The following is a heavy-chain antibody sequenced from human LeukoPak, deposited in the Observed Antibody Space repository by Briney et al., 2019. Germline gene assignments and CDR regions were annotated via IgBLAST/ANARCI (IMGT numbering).Heavy chain of an antibody. CDR3: GRWGVNAGLDS. V-gene: IGHV3-9*01. CDR2: IRWNSGRI. CDR1: GFTFDVYA. Sequence: GGSLRLSCAASGFTFDVYAMHWVRQARGKGLEWVSGIRWNSGRIDYADSVKGRFTVSKDNAKNSVYLQMNSLRVEDTGIYYCGRWGVNAGLDSWGQGTLVSVSA. J-gene: IGHJ5*01. D-gene: IGHD3-10*01.